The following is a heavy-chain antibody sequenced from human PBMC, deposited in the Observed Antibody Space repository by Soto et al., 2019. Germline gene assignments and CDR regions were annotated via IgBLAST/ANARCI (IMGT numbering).Heavy chain of an antibody. CDR2: ILKSGNT. Sequence: SETLYLTCTVSGGSISGYSWIWFRQPPGKGLEWIGDILKSGNTNYNPSLKSRVTISLDTSENQFSLKLTSVTAADTAVYYCARGPTVTTDYWGQGTLVTVS. CDR3: ARGPTVTTDY. D-gene: IGHD4-17*01. V-gene: IGHV4-59*01. CDR1: GGSISGYS. J-gene: IGHJ4*02.